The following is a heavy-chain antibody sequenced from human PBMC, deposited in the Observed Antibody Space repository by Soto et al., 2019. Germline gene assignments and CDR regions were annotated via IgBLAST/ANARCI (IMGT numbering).Heavy chain of an antibody. Sequence: GASVKVSCKASGYTFTSYGISWVRQAPGRGLEWMGRISAYNGNTNYAQKLQGRVTMITDTSTSTAYMELSSLRSEGTAVYYCARDLGVRSAWYYYYGMDVWGQGTTVTVSS. D-gene: IGHD3-16*01. V-gene: IGHV1-18*04. J-gene: IGHJ6*02. CDR2: ISAYNGNT. CDR1: GYTFTSYG. CDR3: ARDLGVRSAWYYYYGMDV.